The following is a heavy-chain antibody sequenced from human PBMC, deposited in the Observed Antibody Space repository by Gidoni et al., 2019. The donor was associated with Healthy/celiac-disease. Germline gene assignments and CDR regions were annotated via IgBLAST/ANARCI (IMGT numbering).Heavy chain of an antibody. Sequence: QVQLVQSGAEVKKPGSSVKVSCKASGGTFSSYTISWVRQAPGQGLEWMGRIIPILGIANYAQKFQGRVTITADKSTSTAYMELSSLRSEDTAVYYCAREGLGYCSGGSCYSDYWGQGTLVTVSS. J-gene: IGHJ4*02. CDR3: AREGLGYCSGGSCYSDY. V-gene: IGHV1-69*08. CDR1: GGTFSSYT. CDR2: IIPILGIA. D-gene: IGHD2-15*01.